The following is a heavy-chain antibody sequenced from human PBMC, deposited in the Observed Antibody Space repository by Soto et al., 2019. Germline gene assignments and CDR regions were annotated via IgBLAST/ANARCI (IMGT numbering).Heavy chain of an antibody. D-gene: IGHD6-19*01. V-gene: IGHV4-59*12. J-gene: IGHJ4*02. CDR3: ATYTSDGGARGY. CDR1: GASISRDH. Sequence: QVQLQESGPGLVKPSETLSLTCTVSGASISRDHWNWIRQPPGKGLEWIGDYSGSTNYNPSLKSRVSKAVDTSNTQLSMNLSSVTAADTAVYFCATYTSDGGARGYWGQGTLVTVSS. CDR2: DYSGST.